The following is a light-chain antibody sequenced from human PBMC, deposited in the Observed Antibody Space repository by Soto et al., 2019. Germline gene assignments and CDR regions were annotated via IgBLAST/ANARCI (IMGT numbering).Light chain of an antibody. CDR2: GAS. CDR1: QSVSNNY. J-gene: IGKJ5*01. CDR3: QQYGGSPLT. Sequence: EIVLTQSPCTLSLSPGEGATLSCRASQSVSNNYLAWYQQKPGQAPRLVISGASSRATGIPDRFSGSGSGTDFTLTISRLEPEDFAVYYCQQYGGSPLTFGQGTRLEIK. V-gene: IGKV3-20*01.